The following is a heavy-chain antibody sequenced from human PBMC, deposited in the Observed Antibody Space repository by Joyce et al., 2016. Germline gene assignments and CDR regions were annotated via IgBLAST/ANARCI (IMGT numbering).Heavy chain of an antibody. J-gene: IGHJ5*02. CDR1: GDTFNNYA. V-gene: IGHV1-69*12. CDR2: IIPRFAKA. CDR3: AVYTDFSSGPNWFDP. Sequence: QVHLVQSGAEAKKPGSSVKVSCKASGDTFNNYAFSWVRQAPGQGPEWMGGIIPRFAKANCAQNFHGRVTFTADESTSTAYMELSSLRSEDTAVYYCAVYTDFSSGPNWFDPWGQGTLVTVSS. D-gene: IGHD3-3*01.